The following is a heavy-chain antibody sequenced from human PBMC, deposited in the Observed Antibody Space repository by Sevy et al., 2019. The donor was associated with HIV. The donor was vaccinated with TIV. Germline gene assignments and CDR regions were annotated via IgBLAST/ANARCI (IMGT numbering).Heavy chain of an antibody. J-gene: IGHJ4*02. V-gene: IGHV3-7*01. CDR3: ARGVRGGYSGYDSYYFDY. D-gene: IGHD5-12*01. Sequence: GGSLRLSCVASGFTFSSYWMSWVRQAPGKGLEWVANIKQDGSEKYYVDSVKGRFTISRDNAKNSLYLQMNSLRAEDTAVYYCARGVRGGYSGYDSYYFDYWGQGTLVTVSS. CDR1: GFTFSSYW. CDR2: IKQDGSEK.